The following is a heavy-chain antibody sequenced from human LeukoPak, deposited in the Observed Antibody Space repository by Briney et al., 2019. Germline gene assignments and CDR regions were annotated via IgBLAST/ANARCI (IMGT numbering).Heavy chain of an antibody. V-gene: IGHV4-38-2*02. Sequence: PSETLSLTCTVSGYSISSGYYWGWIRQPPGKGLEWIGSIYHSGSTYYNPSLKSRVTISVDTSKNQFSLKLSSVTAADTAVYYCARAGSSKNYYYYMDVWGKGTTVTVSS. D-gene: IGHD6-13*01. CDR3: ARAGSSKNYYYYMDV. CDR2: IYHSGST. J-gene: IGHJ6*03. CDR1: GYSISSGYY.